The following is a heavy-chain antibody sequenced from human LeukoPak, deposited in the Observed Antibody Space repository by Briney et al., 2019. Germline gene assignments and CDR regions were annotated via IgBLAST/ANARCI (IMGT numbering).Heavy chain of an antibody. D-gene: IGHD6-19*01. CDR3: ATSNSSGGSPDAFDI. CDR1: GYSFTSYW. J-gene: IGHJ3*02. Sequence: GESLKISCKGSGYSFTSYWIGWVRHMPGKGLEWMGFIYPGDSDTRYSPSFQGRVTISAYNSINTAYLQWSSLNASDTAMYYCATSNSSGGSPDAFDIWGQGTMVTVSS. CDR2: IYPGDSDT. V-gene: IGHV5-51*01.